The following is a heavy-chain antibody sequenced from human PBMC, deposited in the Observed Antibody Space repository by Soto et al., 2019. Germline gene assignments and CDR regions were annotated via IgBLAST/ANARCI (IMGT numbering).Heavy chain of an antibody. V-gene: IGHV5-51*01. CDR1: GYSFTSYW. J-gene: IGHJ3*02. CDR2: IYPGDSDT. CDR3: ASGGTYYDFWSDAFDI. D-gene: IGHD3-3*01. Sequence: GESLKISCKGSGYSFTSYWIGWVRQMPGKGLEWMGIIYPGDSDTRYSPSFQGQVTISADKSISTAYLQWSSLKASDTAMYFCASGGTYYDFWSDAFDIWGQGTMVTVSS.